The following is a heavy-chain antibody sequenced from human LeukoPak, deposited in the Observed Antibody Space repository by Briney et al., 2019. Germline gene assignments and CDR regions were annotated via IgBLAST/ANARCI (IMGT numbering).Heavy chain of an antibody. CDR1: GFTFSSYG. D-gene: IGHD2-15*01. V-gene: IGHV3-30*18. CDR2: ISYDGRNK. Sequence: PGRSLRLSCATSGFTFSSYGMHWVRQAPGKGLEWVAVISYDGRNKYYADSVKGRFAISRDNSKNTVHLQMNSLRAEDTAVYYCAKDPGYLDYWGQGTLVTASS. J-gene: IGHJ4*02. CDR3: AKDPGYLDY.